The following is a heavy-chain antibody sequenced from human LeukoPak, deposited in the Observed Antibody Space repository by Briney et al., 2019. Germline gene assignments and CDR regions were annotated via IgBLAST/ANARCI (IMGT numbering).Heavy chain of an antibody. Sequence: ASVKVSCKASGYTFTGYYMHWVRQAPGQGLEWMGRINPNSGGTSYAQKFQGRVTMTRDTSISTAYMELSRLRSDDTAVYYCARVAFPYSGSYFNWYFDLWGRGTLVTVSS. CDR3: ARVAFPYSGSYFNWYFDL. CDR1: GYTFTGYY. J-gene: IGHJ2*01. V-gene: IGHV1-2*06. CDR2: INPNSGGT. D-gene: IGHD1-26*01.